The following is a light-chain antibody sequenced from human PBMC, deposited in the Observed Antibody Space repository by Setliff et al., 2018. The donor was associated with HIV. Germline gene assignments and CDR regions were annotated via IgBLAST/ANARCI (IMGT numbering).Light chain of an antibody. CDR1: SSDVGGFNS. CDR2: EVT. Sequence: QSALTQPASVSGSPGQSIAISCTGSSSDVGGFNSVSWYQQHPDKAPKLIVYEVTNRPSEVSDRFFGSKFGNTASLTISGLQTEDEADYYCLSYTTTTPSPYVFGTGTKVTVL. V-gene: IGLV2-14*03. J-gene: IGLJ1*01. CDR3: LSYTTTTPSPYV.